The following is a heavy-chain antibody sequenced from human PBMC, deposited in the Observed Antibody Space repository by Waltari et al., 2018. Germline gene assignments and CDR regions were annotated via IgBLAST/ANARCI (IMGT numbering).Heavy chain of an antibody. Sequence: QLQLVESGGGAVQRGGSLRLSCAASGFSFGNYGMHWVRQAPGKGLEWVALIRYDGTKTDYADSVTGRLTISRDNSKNTLYLQMNSLTPEDTAVYHCARDPRYCTRTSCYIGLTWLDPWGQGTLVSVSS. D-gene: IGHD2-2*01. CDR3: ARDPRYCTRTSCYIGLTWLDP. J-gene: IGHJ5*02. V-gene: IGHV3-30*02. CDR2: IRYDGTKT. CDR1: GFSFGNYG.